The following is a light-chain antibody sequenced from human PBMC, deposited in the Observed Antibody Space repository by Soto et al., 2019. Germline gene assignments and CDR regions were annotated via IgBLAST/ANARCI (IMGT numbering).Light chain of an antibody. CDR1: SSDVGGYNY. J-gene: IGLJ1*01. CDR3: CSYTTSNTRQIV. V-gene: IGLV2-14*01. Sequence: QSAQTQPASVSGSPGQSITISCTGTSSDVGGYNYVSWYQQQPGKAPKFMIYDVTNRPSGVSNRFSGSKSGNTASLTISGLQAEDEADYYCCSYTTSNTRQIVFGTGTKVTVL. CDR2: DVT.